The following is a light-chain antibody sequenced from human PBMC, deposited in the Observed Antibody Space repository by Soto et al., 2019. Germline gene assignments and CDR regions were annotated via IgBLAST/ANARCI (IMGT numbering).Light chain of an antibody. J-gene: IGKJ2*02. Sequence: DIQMTQSPSSLSASVGDRVTITCRASQSISSYLNWYQQKPGKAPKLLIYAASSLQSGVPSRFSGSGSGTDVTLTISRLQPEDFATYYCQQSYSTPRTFGQGTKLEIK. CDR2: AAS. CDR1: QSISSY. CDR3: QQSYSTPRT. V-gene: IGKV1-39*01.